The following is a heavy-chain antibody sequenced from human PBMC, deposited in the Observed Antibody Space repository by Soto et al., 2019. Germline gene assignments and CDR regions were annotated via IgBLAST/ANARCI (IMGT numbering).Heavy chain of an antibody. J-gene: IGHJ3*02. CDR3: ASDIVRGRSI. CDR2: IYDVGT. D-gene: IGHD3-16*01. Sequence: EVQLVESGGGLIQPGGSLRLSCAASGFTVSSSSYMRWVRQAPGKGLERVSVIYDVGTYYADSVKGRFTISRDNPMNTLYRQMNSRRGEDTAGDYGASDIVRGRSIWGQGTMVTVSS. CDR1: GFTVSSSSY. V-gene: IGHV3-53*01.